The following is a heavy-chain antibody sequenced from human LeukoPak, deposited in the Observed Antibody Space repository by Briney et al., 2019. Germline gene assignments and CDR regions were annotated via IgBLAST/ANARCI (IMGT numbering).Heavy chain of an antibody. Sequence: ASEKVSCKASGYTFTGYYMHWVRQAPGQGLEWMGRINPNSGGTNYAQKFQGRVTMTRDTSISTAYMELSRLRSDDTAVYYCARVERYCSGGSCYSRGQIDYWGQGTLVTVSS. J-gene: IGHJ4*02. V-gene: IGHV1-2*06. D-gene: IGHD2-15*01. CDR1: GYTFTGYY. CDR2: INPNSGGT. CDR3: ARVERYCSGGSCYSRGQIDY.